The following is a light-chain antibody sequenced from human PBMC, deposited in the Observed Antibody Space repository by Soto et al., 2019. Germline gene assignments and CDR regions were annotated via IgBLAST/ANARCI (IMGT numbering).Light chain of an antibody. J-gene: IGLJ3*02. Sequence: QLVLTQSSSASASLGSSVKLTCTLSSGHSTYIIAWHQQQPGKAPRYLMKLEGSGSYNKGSGVPDRFSGSSSGADRYLTISNLRFEDEADYYCETWDSNTRFGGGTQLTVL. V-gene: IGLV4-60*02. CDR1: SGHSTYI. CDR3: ETWDSNTR. CDR2: LEGSGSY.